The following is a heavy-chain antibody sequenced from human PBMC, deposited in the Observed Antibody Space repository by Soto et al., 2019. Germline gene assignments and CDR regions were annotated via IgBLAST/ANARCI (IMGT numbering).Heavy chain of an antibody. Sequence: GASVKVSCKASGYTFTSYYMHWVRQAPGQGLEWMGIINPSGGSTSYAQKFQGRVTMTRDTSTSTVYMELSSLRSEDTAVYYCARESPVVCSGGSCYYYGMDVWGQGTTVTVSS. V-gene: IGHV1-46*01. J-gene: IGHJ6*02. CDR3: ARESPVVCSGGSCYYYGMDV. CDR2: INPSGGST. CDR1: GYTFTSYY. D-gene: IGHD2-15*01.